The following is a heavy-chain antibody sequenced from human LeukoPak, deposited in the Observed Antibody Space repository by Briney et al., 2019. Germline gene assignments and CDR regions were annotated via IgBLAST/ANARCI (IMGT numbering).Heavy chain of an antibody. CDR3: TTHEFGDYEDNF. D-gene: IGHD4-17*01. V-gene: IGHV4-39*01. CDR2: LYSRGST. J-gene: IGHJ4*02. CDR1: GDSISRMDYY. Sequence: SETLSLTCSVSGDSISRMDYYWDWIRQSPGQGLEWIGTLYSRGSTFYNPSLESRVTMSVDTSKNEFTLRLNSVTAADTAVYFCTTHEFGDYEDNFWGQGTLVTVSS.